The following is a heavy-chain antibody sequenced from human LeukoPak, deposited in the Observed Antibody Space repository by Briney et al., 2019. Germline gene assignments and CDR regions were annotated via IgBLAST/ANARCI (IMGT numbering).Heavy chain of an antibody. V-gene: IGHV4-59*08. CDR3: ARRPGQLQFLEYFDY. J-gene: IGHJ4*02. CDR2: ISHSGST. Sequence: SETLSLTCTVSGGSISSYYWSWIRQPPGKGVEWIGYISHSGSTNYNPSLKSRVIISVDMSKNQFSLKLTSVTAADTAVYYCARRPGQLQFLEYFDYWGQGTLVTVSS. D-gene: IGHD3-3*01. CDR1: GGSISSYY.